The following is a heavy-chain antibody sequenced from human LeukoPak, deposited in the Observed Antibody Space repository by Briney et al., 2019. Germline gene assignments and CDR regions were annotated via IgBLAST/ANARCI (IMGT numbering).Heavy chain of an antibody. CDR3: ARAGYYYDSSRAFDI. CDR2: IFTSGST. J-gene: IGHJ3*02. CDR1: SGSIGNFY. V-gene: IGHV4-4*07. D-gene: IGHD3-22*01. Sequence: SETLSLICNVSSGSIGNFYWSWIRQPAGKGLEWIGRIFTSGSTNYNPSLKSRVTMSVDTSKKQFSLKLSSVTAADTAVYYCARAGYYYDSSRAFDIWGQGTMVTVSS.